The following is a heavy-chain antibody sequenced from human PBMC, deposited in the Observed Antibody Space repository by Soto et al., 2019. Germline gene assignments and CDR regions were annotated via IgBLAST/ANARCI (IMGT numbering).Heavy chain of an antibody. V-gene: IGHV4-34*01. CDR3: ARVRDYYGSGYYYYRGMDV. CDR1: GGSFSGYY. Sequence: SETLSLTCAVYGGSFSGYYWSWIRQPPGKGLEWIGEINHSGSTNYNPSLKSRVTISVDTSKNQFSLKLSSVTAADTAVYYCARVRDYYGSGYYYYRGMDVRGPGTTLTLAS. D-gene: IGHD3-10*01. CDR2: INHSGST. J-gene: IGHJ6*02.